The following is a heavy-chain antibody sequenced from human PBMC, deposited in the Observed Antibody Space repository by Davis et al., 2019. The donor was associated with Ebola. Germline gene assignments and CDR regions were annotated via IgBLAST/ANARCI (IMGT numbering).Heavy chain of an antibody. J-gene: IGHJ4*02. Sequence: PSETLSLTSTVSGGSINSNTFYWGWIRQSPGKGLEWICRIYYSGATDYNASLKSRVTISVDTSKDQFSLKLNSVTAADTAVYYCARLANWGFYFLDSWGQGTLLTVSS. D-gene: IGHD7-27*01. CDR1: GGSINSNTFY. V-gene: IGHV4-39*07. CDR2: IYYSGAT. CDR3: ARLANWGFYFLDS.